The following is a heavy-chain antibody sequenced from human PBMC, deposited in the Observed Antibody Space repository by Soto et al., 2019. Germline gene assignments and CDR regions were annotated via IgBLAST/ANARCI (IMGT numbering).Heavy chain of an antibody. CDR3: ARGGSYDFWSGTMEYYFDY. Sequence: ASVKVSCKASGYTFTSCGINWVRQATGQGLEWMGWMNPNSGNTGYAQKFQGRVTMTRNTSISTAYMELSSLRSEDTAVYYCARGGSYDFWSGTMEYYFDYWGQGTLVTVSS. J-gene: IGHJ4*02. D-gene: IGHD3-3*01. CDR2: MNPNSGNT. V-gene: IGHV1-8*01. CDR1: GYTFTSCG.